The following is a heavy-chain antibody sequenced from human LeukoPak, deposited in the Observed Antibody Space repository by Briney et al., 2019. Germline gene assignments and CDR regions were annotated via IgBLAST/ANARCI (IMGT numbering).Heavy chain of an antibody. V-gene: IGHV3-74*01. J-gene: IGHJ4*02. CDR2: INSDGSST. CDR3: ASLIYYYDSSGYSDY. CDR1: GFTFSSYW. D-gene: IGHD3-22*01. Sequence: WGSLRLSCAASGFTFSSYWMHWVRQAPGKGLVWVSRINSDGSSTSYAESVKGRVTISRDNSKNTLYLQMNSLRSEDTAVYYCASLIYYYDSSGYSDYWGQGTLVTVSS.